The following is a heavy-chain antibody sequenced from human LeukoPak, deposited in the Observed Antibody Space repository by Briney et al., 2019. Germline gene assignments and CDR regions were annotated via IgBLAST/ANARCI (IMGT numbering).Heavy chain of an antibody. CDR3: ARVAPLRLGELSFLRFWDY. Sequence: SETLSLTCTVSGYSITSAYYWGWIRQPPGKGLEWIGSFFLKGSTYYNPSLKSRVTISVDTSKNQFSLTLSSVTAADTAVYYCARVAPLRLGELSFLRFWDYWGQGTLVTVSS. V-gene: IGHV4-38-2*02. CDR2: FFLKGST. J-gene: IGHJ4*02. D-gene: IGHD3-16*02. CDR1: GYSITSAYY.